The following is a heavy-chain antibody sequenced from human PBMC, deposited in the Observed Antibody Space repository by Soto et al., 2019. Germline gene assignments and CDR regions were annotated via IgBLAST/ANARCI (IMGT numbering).Heavy chain of an antibody. J-gene: IGHJ4*02. Sequence: PSETLSLTCTVSGGSISSYYWSWIRQPPGKGLEWIGYIYYSGSTNYNPSLKSRVTISVDTSKNQFSLKLSSVTAADTAVYYCARNHKRAGIAAAGSDTGTFDYWGQGTLVTVSS. CDR1: GGSISSYY. D-gene: IGHD6-13*01. V-gene: IGHV4-59*01. CDR3: ARNHKRAGIAAAGSDTGTFDY. CDR2: IYYSGST.